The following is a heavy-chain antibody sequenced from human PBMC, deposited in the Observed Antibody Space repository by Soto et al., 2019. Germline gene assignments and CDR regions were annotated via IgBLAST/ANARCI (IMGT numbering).Heavy chain of an antibody. CDR1: GFTFSSYG. CDR3: VKASVPLYCPDSFDY. D-gene: IGHD2-15*01. J-gene: IGHJ4*02. Sequence: QVLLVESGGGVVQPGRSLRLSCTASGFTFSSYGMHWVRQAPGKGLEWVAVISHHGTIQYYADSVKGRFTISRDNSQNTLYLQMNSLRAEDTAVYYCVKASVPLYCPDSFDYWGQGTLVTVSS. CDR2: ISHHGTIQ. V-gene: IGHV3-30*18.